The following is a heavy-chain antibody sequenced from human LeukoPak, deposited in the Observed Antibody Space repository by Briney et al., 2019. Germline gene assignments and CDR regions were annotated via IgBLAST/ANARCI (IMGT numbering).Heavy chain of an antibody. Sequence: GGSLRLSCAASGFTFSSYGMHWVRQAPGKGLEWVAVISYDGSNKYYADSVKGRFTISRDNSKNTLYLQMNSLRAEDTAVYYCAKPTRYCSGGSCYPGRYGMDVWGQGTTVTVSS. CDR3: AKPTRYCSGGSCYPGRYGMDV. J-gene: IGHJ6*02. D-gene: IGHD2-15*01. CDR1: GFTFSSYG. V-gene: IGHV3-30*18. CDR2: ISYDGSNK.